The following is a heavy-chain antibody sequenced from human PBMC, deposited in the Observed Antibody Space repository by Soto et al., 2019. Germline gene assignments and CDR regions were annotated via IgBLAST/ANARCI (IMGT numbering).Heavy chain of an antibody. V-gene: IGHV4-61*01. D-gene: IGHD3-10*01. CDR3: ARRDVTMVRGVTKDAFDI. J-gene: IGHJ3*02. Sequence: SETLSLTCTVSGGSVSSGSYYWSWIRQPPGKGLEWIGYIYYSGSTNYNPSLKSRVTISVDTSKNQFSLKLSSVTAADTAVYYCARRDVTMVRGVTKDAFDIWGQGTMVTVSS. CDR1: GGSVSSGSYY. CDR2: IYYSGST.